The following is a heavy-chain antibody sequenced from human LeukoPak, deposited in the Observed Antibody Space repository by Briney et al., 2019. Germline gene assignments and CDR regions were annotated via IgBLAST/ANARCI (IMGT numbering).Heavy chain of an antibody. V-gene: IGHV4-59*01. D-gene: IGHD2-2*01. Sequence: SETLSLTSTVSGGSISSYYWSWIRQPPGKGLEWIGYIYYSGSTNYNPSLKSRVTISVDTSKTQFSLKLSSVTAADTAVYYCARVHCSSTSCLNRYYYYYYMDVWGKGTTVTISS. CDR1: GGSISSYY. CDR3: ARVHCSSTSCLNRYYYYYYMDV. CDR2: IYYSGST. J-gene: IGHJ6*03.